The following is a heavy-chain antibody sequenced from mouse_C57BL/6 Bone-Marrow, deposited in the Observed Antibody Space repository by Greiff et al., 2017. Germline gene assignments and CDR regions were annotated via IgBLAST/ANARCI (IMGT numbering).Heavy chain of an antibody. Sequence: QVQLKQPGAELVKPGASVKVSCKASGYTFTSYWMHWVKQRPGQGLEWIGRIHPSDSDTNYNQKFKGKATLTVDKSSSTAYMQLSSLTSEDSAVYYCAIPPRVTTTMDYWGQGTSVTVSS. CDR3: AIPPRVTTTMDY. J-gene: IGHJ4*01. V-gene: IGHV1-74*01. CDR1: GYTFTSYW. D-gene: IGHD2-2*01. CDR2: IHPSDSDT.